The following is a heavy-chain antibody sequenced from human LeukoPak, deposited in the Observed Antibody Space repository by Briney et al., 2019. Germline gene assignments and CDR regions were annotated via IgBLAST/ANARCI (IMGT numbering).Heavy chain of an antibody. CDR2: IKQDGSEK. J-gene: IGHJ6*03. D-gene: IGHD3-3*01. V-gene: IGHV3-7*01. CDR3: AREREITIFGVVPNFYYYYYYMDV. CDR1: GFTFSSYW. Sequence: GGSLRLSCAASGFTFSSYWMHWVRQAPGKGLEWVANIKQDGSEKYYVDSVKGRFTISRDNAKNSLYLRMNSLRAEDTAVYYCAREREITIFGVVPNFYYYYYYMDVWGKGTTVTVSS.